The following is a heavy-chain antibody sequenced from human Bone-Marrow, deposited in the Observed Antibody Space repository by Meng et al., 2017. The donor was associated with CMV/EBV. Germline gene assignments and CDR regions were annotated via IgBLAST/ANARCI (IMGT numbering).Heavy chain of an antibody. V-gene: IGHV4-59*01. CDR3: ARDEYDSSGLFDY. CDR2: IYYSGST. Sequence: SETLSLTCTVSRDSMNSYYWSWIRQPPGRGLEWIGYIYYSGSTNYNPSLKSRVTMSVDTSKTQFSLTLSSVTAADTAVYYCARDEYDSSGLFDYWGQGTRVTGSS. J-gene: IGHJ4*02. D-gene: IGHD3-22*01. CDR1: RDSMNSYY.